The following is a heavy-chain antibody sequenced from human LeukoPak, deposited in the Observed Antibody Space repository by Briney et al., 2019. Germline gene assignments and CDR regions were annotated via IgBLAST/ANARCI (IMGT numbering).Heavy chain of an antibody. Sequence: GGSLRLSCAASGFTFSSYGMHWVRQAPGKGLEWVAFIRYDGSNKYYADSVKGRFTIPRDNSKNTLYLQMNSLRAEDTAVYYCARDLGQYYDTSDNWFDPWGQGTLVTVSS. CDR2: IRYDGSNK. V-gene: IGHV3-30*02. CDR1: GFTFSSYG. CDR3: ARDLGQYYDTSDNWFDP. J-gene: IGHJ5*02. D-gene: IGHD3-22*01.